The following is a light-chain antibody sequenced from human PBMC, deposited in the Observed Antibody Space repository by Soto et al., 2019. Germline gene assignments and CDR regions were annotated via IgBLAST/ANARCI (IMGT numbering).Light chain of an antibody. CDR2: EVR. CDR1: SSDIGAYDY. Sequence: QSVLTQPPSASGSPGQSVTISCTGTSSDIGAYDYVSWYQQYPGKAPRLIIYEVRHRPSGVPDRFSGSKSGNTASLTVSGLQAEDEADYYCSSYAGNNNLGLFGGGTQLTVL. J-gene: IGLJ2*01. CDR3: SSYAGNNNLGL. V-gene: IGLV2-8*01.